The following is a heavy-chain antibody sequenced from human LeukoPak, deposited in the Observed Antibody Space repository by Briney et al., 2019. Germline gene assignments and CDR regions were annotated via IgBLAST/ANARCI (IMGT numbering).Heavy chain of an antibody. V-gene: IGHV4-39*01. J-gene: IGHJ4*02. CDR1: GGSISSSYYY. D-gene: IGHD3/OR15-3a*01. CDR2: IYYSRST. Sequence: PSETLSLTCTVSGGSISSSYYYWGWIRQPPGKGLEWIGSIYYSRSTYYNPSLKSRVTISVDTSKNQFSLKLRSVTAADTAVYYCARHFGTRGQGTLVTVSS. CDR3: ARHFGT.